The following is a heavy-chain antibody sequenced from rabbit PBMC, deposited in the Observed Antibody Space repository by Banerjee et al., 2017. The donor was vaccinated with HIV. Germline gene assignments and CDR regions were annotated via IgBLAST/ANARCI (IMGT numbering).Heavy chain of an antibody. CDR2: IYTGSSGDT. D-gene: IGHD4-1*01. Sequence: LEESGGDLVKPGASLTLTCTASGFSFSNRYHMCWVRQAPGKGLEWIACIYTGSSGDTYYASWAKGRFTISKTSSTTVTLQMTSLTAADTATYFCARDLAGVIGWNFNLWGPGTLVTVS. V-gene: IGHV1S40*01. CDR3: ARDLAGVIGWNFNL. CDR1: GFSFSNRYH. J-gene: IGHJ4*01.